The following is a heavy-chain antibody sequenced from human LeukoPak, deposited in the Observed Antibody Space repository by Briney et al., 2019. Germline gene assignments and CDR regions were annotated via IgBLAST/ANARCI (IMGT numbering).Heavy chain of an antibody. Sequence: SEILSLTCAVYGGSFSDYYWSWIRQPPGKGLEWIGEINHSGSTNYNPSLKSRVTISVDTSKNQFSLKLISVTAADTALYYCAYSSGYQQHWGQGTLVTVSS. V-gene: IGHV4-34*01. CDR3: AYSSGYQQH. CDR2: INHSGST. D-gene: IGHD3-22*01. J-gene: IGHJ1*01. CDR1: GGSFSDYY.